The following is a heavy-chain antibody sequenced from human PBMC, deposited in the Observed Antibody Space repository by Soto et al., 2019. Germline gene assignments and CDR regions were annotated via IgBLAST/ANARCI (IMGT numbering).Heavy chain of an antibody. J-gene: IGHJ4*02. Sequence: QVQLVQSGAEVKKPGSSVKVSCKASGGTFSSYTISWVRQAPGQGLEWMGRIIPILGIANYAQKFQGRVTITADKSTSTAYMELSSLRSEDTDVYYCARDPSAGDSAGYWGQGTLVTVSS. CDR3: ARDPSAGDSAGY. V-gene: IGHV1-69*08. CDR2: IIPILGIA. D-gene: IGHD2-21*01. CDR1: GGTFSSYT.